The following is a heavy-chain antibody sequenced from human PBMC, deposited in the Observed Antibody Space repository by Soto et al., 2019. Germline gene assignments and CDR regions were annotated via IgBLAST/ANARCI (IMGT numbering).Heavy chain of an antibody. CDR2: IGNDGSFQ. Sequence: QVQLVESGGGVAQPGRYLRLSCAASGMTFSQSAMHWVRQAPGKGLEWVAGIGNDGSFQDYVDSVKGRFSISRDNSKNTLYLQMNNLRADDTAIYYCARGIGVAGRFFYYYGLDVWGQGTPVTVSS. J-gene: IGHJ6*02. CDR3: ARGIGVAGRFFYYYGLDV. CDR1: GMTFSQSA. V-gene: IGHV3-33*04. D-gene: IGHD6-13*01.